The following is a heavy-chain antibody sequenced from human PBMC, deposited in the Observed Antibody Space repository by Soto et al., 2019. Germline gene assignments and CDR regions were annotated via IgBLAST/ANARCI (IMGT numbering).Heavy chain of an antibody. J-gene: IGHJ4*02. Sequence: QVQLVQSEAEVRKPGSSMKVSCKASGGTFNSHAVHWVRQAPGQGLEWMGGIIPVFGAPSYSPRFQGRLTITADESTSTAHLELIGLRSEDTALYYCARSANLYYGAGLEYWGQGTLVTVSS. CDR3: ARSANLYYGAGLEY. CDR2: IIPVFGAP. V-gene: IGHV1-69*01. CDR1: GGTFNSHA. D-gene: IGHD3-10*01.